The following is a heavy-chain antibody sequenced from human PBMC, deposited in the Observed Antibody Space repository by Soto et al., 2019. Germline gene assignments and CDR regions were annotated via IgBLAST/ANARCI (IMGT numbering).Heavy chain of an antibody. Sequence: PGGSLRLSCAASGFTFSTYGMHWVRQAPGKGLEWVALVWFDGSDKYSSDSVKGRSTISRDNSKNTLYLQMNSLRAEDTAVYYCARLYCSASSCYSVGGFDIWGQGTMVTVSS. CDR1: GFTFSTYG. CDR3: ARLYCSASSCYSVGGFDI. CDR2: VWFDGSDK. V-gene: IGHV3-33*01. D-gene: IGHD2-15*01. J-gene: IGHJ3*02.